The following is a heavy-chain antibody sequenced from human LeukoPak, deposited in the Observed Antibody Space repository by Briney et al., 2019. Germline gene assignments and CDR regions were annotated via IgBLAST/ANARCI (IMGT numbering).Heavy chain of an antibody. V-gene: IGHV4-39*07. CDR3: ARVQRTEEGGYSYYYIDV. Sequence: PSETLSLTCTVSGGSVSSSSYYWGWIRQPPGRGLEWLGSIYYIGTTYYNPSLKSRVTMSVDTSRNQFSLRLSSVTAADTAVYYCARVQRTEEGGYSYYYIDVWGKGTTVTVSS. D-gene: IGHD1-26*01. CDR1: GGSVSSSSYY. CDR2: IYYIGTT. J-gene: IGHJ6*03.